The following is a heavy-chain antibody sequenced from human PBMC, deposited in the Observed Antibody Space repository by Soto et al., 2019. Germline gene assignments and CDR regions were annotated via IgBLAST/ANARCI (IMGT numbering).Heavy chain of an antibody. Sequence: QVQLQESGPGLVKPSETLSLTCTVSGGSVSSGSYYWSWIRQPPGKGLEWIGYRYYSGNTNYHPSLKSRVTISVDTSKNQFSLKLSSVTAADTAVYYCARVPTGTTWVTSEYWGQGTLVTVSS. D-gene: IGHD1-7*01. CDR2: RYYSGNT. J-gene: IGHJ4*02. CDR3: ARVPTGTTWVTSEY. V-gene: IGHV4-61*01. CDR1: GGSVSSGSYY.